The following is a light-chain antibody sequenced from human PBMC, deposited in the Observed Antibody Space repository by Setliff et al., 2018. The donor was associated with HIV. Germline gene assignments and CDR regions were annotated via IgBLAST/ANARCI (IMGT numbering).Light chain of an antibody. CDR2: EVS. Sequence: QSALTQPASVSGSPGQSITISCTGTSSDVGGYNYVSWYQQHPGKAPKLMIYEVSNRPSGVSDRFSGSKSDNTASLTISGLQTEDEADYYCSSYTSGSTLVVFGGGTK. CDR1: SSDVGGYNY. CDR3: SSYTSGSTLVV. V-gene: IGLV2-14*01. J-gene: IGLJ3*02.